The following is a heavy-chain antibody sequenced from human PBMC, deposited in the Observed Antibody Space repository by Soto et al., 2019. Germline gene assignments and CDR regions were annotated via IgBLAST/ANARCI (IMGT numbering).Heavy chain of an antibody. Sequence: EVQLVESGGGLVQPGGSLRLSCTASEFRFSSYWMNWVRQSPGKGLEWVANITQDGSDKYYVDSVRGRFTISRDKAKNSLYLQMNNLRAEDTAVYYCAIVFRPIRLAYMEVWGKGTTVAVSS. CDR2: ITQDGSDK. CDR1: EFRFSSYW. J-gene: IGHJ6*03. CDR3: AIVFRPIRLAYMEV. V-gene: IGHV3-7*01.